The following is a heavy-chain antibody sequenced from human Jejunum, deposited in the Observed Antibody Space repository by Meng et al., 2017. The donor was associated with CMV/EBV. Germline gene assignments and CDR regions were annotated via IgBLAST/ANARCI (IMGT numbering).Heavy chain of an antibody. D-gene: IGHD2-2*01. CDR1: GGAFSSYT. V-gene: IGHV1-69*16. J-gene: IGHJ5*02. CDR3: ARDCVKYRLLYWFDT. Sequence: GGAFSSYTISWVRQAPGQGLEWMRGILPRDGTVNYAQKFQGRLTLTTDEATSTAYMELSSLRSDDTAIYYCARDCVKYRLLYWFDTWGQGTLVTVSS. CDR2: ILPRDGTV.